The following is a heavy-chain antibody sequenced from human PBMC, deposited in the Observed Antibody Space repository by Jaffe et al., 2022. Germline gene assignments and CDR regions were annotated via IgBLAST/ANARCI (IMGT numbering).Heavy chain of an antibody. CDR2: INPNSGGT. J-gene: IGHJ4*02. CDR3: ARDLSGAGGYSYGYPHY. V-gene: IGHV1-2*02. Sequence: QVQLVQSGAEVKKPGASVKVSCKASGYTFTGYYMHWVRQAPGQGLEWMGWINPNSGGTNYAQKFQGRVTMTRDTSISTAYMELSRLRSDDTAVYYCARDLSGAGGYSYGYPHYWGQGTLVTVSS. D-gene: IGHD5-18*01. CDR1: GYTFTGYY.